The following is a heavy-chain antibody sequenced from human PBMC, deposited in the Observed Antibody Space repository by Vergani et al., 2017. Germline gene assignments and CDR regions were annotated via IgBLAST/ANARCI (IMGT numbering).Heavy chain of an antibody. CDR3: ARGLYGYCSSTSCSPKPPGY. CDR2: ISGSGGST. D-gene: IGHD2-2*01. J-gene: IGHJ4*02. CDR1: GFTFSSYA. Sequence: EVQLLESGGGLVQPGGSLRLSCAASGFTFSSYAMSWVRQAPGKGLEWVSAISGSGGSTYYADSVKGRFTISRDNSKNTLYLQMNSLRAEDTAMYYCARGLYGYCSSTSCSPKPPGYWGQGTLVIVSS. V-gene: IGHV3-23*01.